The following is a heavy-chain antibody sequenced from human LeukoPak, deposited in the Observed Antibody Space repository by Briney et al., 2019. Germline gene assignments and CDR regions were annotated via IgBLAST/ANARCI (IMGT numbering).Heavy chain of an antibody. J-gene: IGHJ4*02. CDR3: ARDHIVLMVYDLDY. CDR1: GYTVARYG. Sequence: APVKVSCKASGYTVARYGISGVRQAPGRGLEWMGWISAYNGNTNNAQKLQGRVTMTTDTSTRTAYMELRSLRSDDTAVYYCARDHIVLMVYDLDYWGQGTLVTVTS. CDR2: ISAYNGNT. V-gene: IGHV1-18*01. D-gene: IGHD2-8*01.